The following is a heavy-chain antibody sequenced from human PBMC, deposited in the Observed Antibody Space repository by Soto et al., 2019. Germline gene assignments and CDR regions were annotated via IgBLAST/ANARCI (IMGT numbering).Heavy chain of an antibody. V-gene: IGHV3-30-3*01. D-gene: IGHD3-22*01. CDR2: ISNDGSNK. Sequence: GGSLRLSCAASGFTFSNYAMHWVRQSPGKGLEWVAVISNDGSNKYYADSVKGRFTISRDDAKNSLYLQMNSLRAEDTAVYYCARDYYDSSGYLAPLDYWGQGTLVTVSS. J-gene: IGHJ4*02. CDR1: GFTFSNYA. CDR3: ARDYYDSSGYLAPLDY.